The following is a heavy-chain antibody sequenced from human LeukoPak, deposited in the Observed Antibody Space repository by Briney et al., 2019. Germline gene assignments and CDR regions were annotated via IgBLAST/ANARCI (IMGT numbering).Heavy chain of an antibody. J-gene: IGHJ3*02. V-gene: IGHV3-23*01. CDR1: GFTFSSYA. D-gene: IGHD3-22*01. CDR3: AKHYYDSSSPDAFDI. CDR2: ISGSGGST. Sequence: GGSLRLSCAASGFTFSSYAMSWVRQAPGKGLEWVSAISGSGGSTYYADSVKGRSTISRDNSKNTLYLQMNSLRAEDTAVYYCAKHYYDSSSPDAFDIWGQGTMVTVSS.